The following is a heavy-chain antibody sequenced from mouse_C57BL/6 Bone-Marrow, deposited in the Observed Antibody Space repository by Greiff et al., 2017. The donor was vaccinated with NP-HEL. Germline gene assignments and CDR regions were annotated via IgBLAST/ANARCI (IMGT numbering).Heavy chain of an antibody. V-gene: IGHV1-59*01. CDR2: IDPSDSYT. CDR3: ARQIYDGYYDYAMDY. CDR1: GYTFTSYW. D-gene: IGHD2-3*01. Sequence: QVHVKQPGAELVRPGTSVKLSCKASGYTFTSYWMHWVKQRPGQGLEWIGVIDPSDSYTNYNQKFKGKATLTVDTSSSTAYMQLSSLTSEDSAVYYCARQIYDGYYDYAMDYWGQGTSVTVSS. J-gene: IGHJ4*01.